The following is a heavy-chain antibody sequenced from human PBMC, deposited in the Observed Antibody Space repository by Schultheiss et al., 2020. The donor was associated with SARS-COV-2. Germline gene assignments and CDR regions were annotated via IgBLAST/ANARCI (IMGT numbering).Heavy chain of an antibody. CDR2: IYRGGST. CDR1: GFTFTSYA. V-gene: IGHV3-66*01. J-gene: IGHJ4*02. D-gene: IGHD5-12*01. CDR3: AKDLPVKWLGLDS. Sequence: GGSLRLSCAASGFTFTSYAMSWVRQAPGKGLEWVSVIYRGGSTYYADSVKGRFTISRDNAKNSLYLQMNSLRAEDTAVYYCAKDLPVKWLGLDSWGRGTLVTVSS.